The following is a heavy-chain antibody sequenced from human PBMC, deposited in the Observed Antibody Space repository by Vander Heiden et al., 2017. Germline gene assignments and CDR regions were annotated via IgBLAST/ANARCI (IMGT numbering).Heavy chain of an antibody. V-gene: IGHV3-33*01. CDR1: GFTFSSYG. Sequence: QVQLVESGGGVVQPGRSLRLSCAASGFTFSSYGMRWVRQAPGKGLEWVAVIWYDGSNKYYADSVKGRFTISRDNSKNTLYLQMNSLRAEDTAVYYCARYEQQLNNGMDVWGQGTTVTVSS. CDR2: IWYDGSNK. J-gene: IGHJ6*02. D-gene: IGHD6-13*01. CDR3: ARYEQQLNNGMDV.